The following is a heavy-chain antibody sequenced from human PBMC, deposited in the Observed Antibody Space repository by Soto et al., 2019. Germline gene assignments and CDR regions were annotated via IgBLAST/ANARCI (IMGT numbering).Heavy chain of an antibody. CDR1: GYTFTGYD. D-gene: IGHD5-18*01. CDR3: ARDRAMVHDYYYYYGMDV. CDR2: INPNSGGT. V-gene: IGHV1-2*04. J-gene: IGHJ6*02. Sequence: ASVKVSCKASGYTFTGYDMHWVRQAPGQGLEWMGWINPNSGGTNYAQRFQGWVTMTRDTSISTAYMELSRLRSDDTAVYYCARDRAMVHDYYYYYGMDVWGQGTTVTVSS.